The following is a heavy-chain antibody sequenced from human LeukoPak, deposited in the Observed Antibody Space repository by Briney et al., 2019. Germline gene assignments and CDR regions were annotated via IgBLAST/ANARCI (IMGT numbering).Heavy chain of an antibody. D-gene: IGHD6-19*01. CDR3: AREAHSSGWYSVYYFDY. J-gene: IGHJ4*02. Sequence: PGGSLRLSCAASGFTFSSYWMSWVRQAPGKGLEWVANIKQDGSEKYYVDSVKGRFTISRDNAKNSLYLQMNSLRAEDTAVYYCAREAHSSGWYSVYYFDYWGQGTLVTVSS. CDR1: GFTFSSYW. CDR2: IKQDGSEK. V-gene: IGHV3-7*01.